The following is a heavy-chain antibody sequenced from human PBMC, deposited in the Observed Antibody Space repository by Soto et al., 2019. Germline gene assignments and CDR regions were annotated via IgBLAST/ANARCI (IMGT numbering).Heavy chain of an antibody. CDR1: GGSISSSSYY. CDR2: IYYSGST. CDR3: ARHQSHSSSYVDP. V-gene: IGHV4-39*01. D-gene: IGHD6-13*01. J-gene: IGHJ5*02. Sequence: QLQLQESGPGLVKPSETLSLTCTVSGGSISSSSYYWGWIRQPPGKGLEWIGSIYYSGSTYYNPSLKSRVTLSVDTSKNKFALKLSSVPAADTAVYYCARHQSHSSSYVDPWGQGTLVTVSS.